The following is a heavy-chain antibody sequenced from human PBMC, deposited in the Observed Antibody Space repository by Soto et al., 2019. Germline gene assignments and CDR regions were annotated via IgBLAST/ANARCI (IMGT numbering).Heavy chain of an antibody. CDR3: ARDRKKTYFYNYGLDV. CDR1: GGSVSVYS. CDR2: VSHSGSP. Sequence: PSLTCAVYGGSVSVYSWGWVRQPPGKGLEWLGEVSHSGSPKYNPSLKSRVIMSIDTSRNQFSLNLSSVTAADTAVYYCARDRKKTYFYNYGLDVWGQGTAVTVSS. V-gene: IGHV4-34*01. J-gene: IGHJ6*02.